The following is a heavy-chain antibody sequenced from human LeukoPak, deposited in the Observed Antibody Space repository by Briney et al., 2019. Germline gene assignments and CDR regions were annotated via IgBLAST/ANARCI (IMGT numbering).Heavy chain of an antibody. D-gene: IGHD6-19*01. CDR3: ARSKSYSSGWTDFDW. V-gene: IGHV3-13*01. CDR2: IGTAGNT. Sequence: PGGSLRLSCAASGFTFSSHDMHWVRQPTAKGLEWVSVIGTAGNTYYADSVKGRFTISRENARNSLLLQMDNLRAEDTAVYYCARSKSYSSGWTDFDWWGQGTLVTVSS. J-gene: IGHJ4*02. CDR1: GFTFSSHD.